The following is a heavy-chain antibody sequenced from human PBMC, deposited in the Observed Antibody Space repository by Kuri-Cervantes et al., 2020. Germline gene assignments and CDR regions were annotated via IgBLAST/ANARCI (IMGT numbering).Heavy chain of an antibody. D-gene: IGHD3-10*01. Sequence: LSLTCAASGFTFDDYAMHWVRQAPGKGLEWVSGISWNSGSIGYADSVKGRFTISRDNAKNSLYLQMNSLRAEDTALYYCARDRGLLLLWFGESGNYYGMDVWGQGTTVTVSS. CDR1: GFTFDDYA. CDR3: ARDRGLLLLWFGESGNYYGMDV. V-gene: IGHV3-9*01. CDR2: ISWNSGSI. J-gene: IGHJ6*02.